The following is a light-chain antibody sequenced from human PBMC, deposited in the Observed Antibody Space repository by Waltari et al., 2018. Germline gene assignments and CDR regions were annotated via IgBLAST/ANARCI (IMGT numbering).Light chain of an antibody. J-gene: IGKJ5*01. Sequence: EIVMTLSPATLSVSPGERATLSCRASQSVSSNLAWYQQKPSQAPRLLIYGASTRATGIPARFSGSGSGTEFTLTISSLQSEDFAVYYCQQYNNWPPLVTFGQGTRLEIK. V-gene: IGKV3-15*01. CDR2: GAS. CDR1: QSVSSN. CDR3: QQYNNWPPLVT.